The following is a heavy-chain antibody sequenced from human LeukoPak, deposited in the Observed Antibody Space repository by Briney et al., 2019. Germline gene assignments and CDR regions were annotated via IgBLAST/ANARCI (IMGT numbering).Heavy chain of an antibody. Sequence: GASVKVSCKASGYTFTSYAMNWVRQAPGQGLEWMGWINTNTGNPTYAQGFTGRFVFSLDTSVSTAYLQISSLKAEDTAVYYCARAPITIFGVVIMLYDMDVWGQGTTVTVSS. CDR2: INTNTGNP. D-gene: IGHD3-3*01. V-gene: IGHV7-4-1*02. J-gene: IGHJ6*02. CDR1: GYTFTSYA. CDR3: ARAPITIFGVVIMLYDMDV.